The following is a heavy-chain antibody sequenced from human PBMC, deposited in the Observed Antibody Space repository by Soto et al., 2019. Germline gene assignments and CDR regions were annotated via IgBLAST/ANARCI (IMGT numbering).Heavy chain of an antibody. D-gene: IGHD3-10*01. CDR3: ARTSTVRGVRRNV. CDR1: GFTFSSYD. Sequence: GGSLRLSCAASGFTFSSYDMHLVRQATGKGLEWVSAIGSAGDTYYPGSVKGRLTSSRENAKNSLYLQMNSLRAGDTAVYYCARTSTVRGVRRNVWGKVTTGTVSS. CDR2: IGSAGDT. J-gene: IGHJ6*04. V-gene: IGHV3-13*01.